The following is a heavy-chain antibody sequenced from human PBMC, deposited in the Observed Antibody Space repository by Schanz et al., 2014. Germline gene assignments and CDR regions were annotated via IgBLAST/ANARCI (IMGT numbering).Heavy chain of an antibody. CDR1: GFTFSNYG. CDR3: TKWANVGGGGYCHFDL. J-gene: IGHJ4*02. D-gene: IGHD2-21*01. Sequence: QVQLVESGGGVVQPGGSLRLSCAASGFTFSNYGIHWVRQAPGKGLEWVAVIYYDGGLRFFADSVRGRVTISRDNSNNMVYLQMNSLRAEDTAIYYCTKWANVGGGGYCHFDLWGQGTLVTVSS. CDR2: IYYDGGLR. V-gene: IGHV3-33*06.